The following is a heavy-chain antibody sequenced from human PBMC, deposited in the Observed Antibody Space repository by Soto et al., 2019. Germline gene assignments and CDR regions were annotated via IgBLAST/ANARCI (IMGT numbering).Heavy chain of an antibody. CDR1: GGSFNGYD. CDR3: ARGGIAAGGYYYYFGIDV. Sequence: ETLALSYAAYGGSFNGYDCSWIRQPPGKVAELSVEINHSGSTNYNPHLKSRVTISVDTSKNQFYLELSSVTAADTVAYYCARGGIAAGGYYYYFGIDVWGQGTTATVS. CDR2: INHSGST. D-gene: IGHD6-13*01. J-gene: IGHJ6*02. V-gene: IGHV4-34*01.